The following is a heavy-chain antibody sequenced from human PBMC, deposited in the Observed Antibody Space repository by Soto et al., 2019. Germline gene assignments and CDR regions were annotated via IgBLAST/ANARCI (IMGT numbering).Heavy chain of an antibody. Sequence: QVTLKECGPVLVKPTETLTLTCTVSGLSLSNGRLGVSWIRQPPGKALEWLAHIFSNDDKSYSTSLKSRLTISKDTSRSQVVLTMTNMDPVDSATYYCALIKDCSRTDCYLASFDPWGQGTLVTVSS. CDR1: GLSLSNGRLG. J-gene: IGHJ5*02. CDR2: IFSNDDK. V-gene: IGHV2-26*01. D-gene: IGHD2-2*01. CDR3: ALIKDCSRTDCYLASFDP.